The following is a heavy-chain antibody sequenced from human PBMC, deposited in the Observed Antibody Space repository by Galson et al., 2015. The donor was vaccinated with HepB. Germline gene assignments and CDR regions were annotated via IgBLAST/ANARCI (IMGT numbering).Heavy chain of an antibody. Sequence: SVKVSCKASGYTFTSYDINWVRQATGQGLEWMGWMNPNSGNTGYAQKFQGRVTMTRNTSISTAYMELGSLRSEDTAVYYCARVDDYVWGSRNWFDPWGQGTLVTVSS. CDR2: MNPNSGNT. V-gene: IGHV1-8*01. CDR3: ARVDDYVWGSRNWFDP. CDR1: GYTFTSYD. D-gene: IGHD3-16*01. J-gene: IGHJ5*02.